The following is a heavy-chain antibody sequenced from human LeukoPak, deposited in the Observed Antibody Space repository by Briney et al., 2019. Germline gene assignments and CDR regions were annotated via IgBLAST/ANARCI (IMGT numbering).Heavy chain of an antibody. J-gene: IGHJ4*02. CDR1: GGSINSYY. D-gene: IGHD6-19*01. CDR3: TRKQWLAPFDY. V-gene: IGHV4-4*08. CDR2: IYSSGST. Sequence: SETLSLTCTVSGGSINSYYWSWIRQPPGKGLEWIGYIYSSGSTNYNPSLKSRVTISVDTSKNQFSLKLSSVTAADTAVYYCTRKQWLAPFDYWGQGTLVTVSS.